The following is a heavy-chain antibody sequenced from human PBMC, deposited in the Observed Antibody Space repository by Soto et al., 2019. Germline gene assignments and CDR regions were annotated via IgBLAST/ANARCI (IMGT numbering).Heavy chain of an antibody. D-gene: IGHD6-19*01. CDR2: IKSKTDGGTT. J-gene: IGHJ3*02. Sequence: GGSLRLSCAASGFTFSNAWMNWVRQAPGKGLEWVGRIKSKTDGGTTDYAAPVKGRFTISRDDSKNTLYLQMNSLKTEDTAVYYCTTAEGIAVAGSYDAFDIWGQGTMVTVSS. CDR3: TTAEGIAVAGSYDAFDI. V-gene: IGHV3-15*07. CDR1: GFTFSNAW.